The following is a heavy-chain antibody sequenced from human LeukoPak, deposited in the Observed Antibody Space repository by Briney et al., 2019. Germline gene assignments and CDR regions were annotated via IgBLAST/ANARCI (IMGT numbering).Heavy chain of an antibody. CDR2: IEPNSGGT. V-gene: IGHV1-2*02. Sequence: ASVKVSCKASGYTFTGYYMQWVRQAPGQGLEWMGWIEPNSGGTNSAQKFQGRVTMTRDTSISTAYMELSRLRSDDTAVYYCAGAVAAPWYYFDYWGQGTLVTVSS. J-gene: IGHJ4*02. D-gene: IGHD6-19*01. CDR1: GYTFTGYY. CDR3: AGAVAAPWYYFDY.